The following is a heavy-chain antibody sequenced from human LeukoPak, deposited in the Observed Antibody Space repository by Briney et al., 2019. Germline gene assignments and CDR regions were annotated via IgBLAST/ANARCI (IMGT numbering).Heavy chain of an antibody. CDR2: IKRDGSEK. CDR1: GFTFSNYW. V-gene: IGHV3-7*04. D-gene: IGHD2-2*01. CDR3: ARDRAMFDY. J-gene: IGHJ4*02. Sequence: GGSLRLSCAVSGFTFSNYWMSWVRQAPGKGLEWVANIKRDGSEKHYVDSVKGRFTISRDNAKNSLYLQMISLRAEDTAVYYCARDRAMFDYWGQGTLVTVSS.